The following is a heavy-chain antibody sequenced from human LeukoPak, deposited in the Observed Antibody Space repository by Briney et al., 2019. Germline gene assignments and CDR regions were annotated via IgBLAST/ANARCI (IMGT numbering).Heavy chain of an antibody. V-gene: IGHV1-69*13. CDR1: GGTFSSYA. Sequence: ASVKVSYKASGGTFSSYAISWVRQAPGQGLEWMGGIIPIFGTANYAQKFQGRVTITADESTSTAYMELSSLRSEDAAVYYCARNHYYDSSGYLLYWGQGTLVTVSS. CDR3: ARNHYYDSSGYLLY. D-gene: IGHD3-22*01. J-gene: IGHJ4*02. CDR2: IIPIFGTA.